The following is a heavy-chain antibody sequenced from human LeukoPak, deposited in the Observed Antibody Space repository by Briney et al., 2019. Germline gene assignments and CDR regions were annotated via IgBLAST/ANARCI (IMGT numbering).Heavy chain of an antibody. D-gene: IGHD6-13*01. CDR1: GGTFSNYA. CDR2: IMPILGIS. CDR3: ARDSSSWKGGLEN. J-gene: IGHJ4*02. V-gene: IGHV1-69*04. Sequence: SVKVSCKASGGTFSNYAFSWVRQAPGQGLEWMGRIMPILGISKYAQKFQGRVTFTADRSTSTAYMELSSLSSEDTAVYYCARDSSSWKGGLENWGQGTLVTVSS.